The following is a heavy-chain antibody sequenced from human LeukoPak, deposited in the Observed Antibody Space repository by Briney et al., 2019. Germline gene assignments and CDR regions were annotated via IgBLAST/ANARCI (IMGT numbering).Heavy chain of an antibody. CDR2: ISYAGSNK. Sequence: GGPLRLSCAASGFTFSIYGMHWVRQATGKGLEWVAVISYAGSNKYYAVSVKGRFTISRDNSKNALYLQMNSLRAEDTSVYYRAKGYSSPKSPFDYWGQGTLVTVSS. V-gene: IGHV3-30*18. D-gene: IGHD6-19*01. CDR1: GFTFSIYG. J-gene: IGHJ4*02. CDR3: AKGYSSPKSPFDY.